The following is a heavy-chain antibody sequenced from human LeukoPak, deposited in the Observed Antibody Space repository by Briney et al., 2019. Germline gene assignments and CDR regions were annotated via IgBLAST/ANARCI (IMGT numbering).Heavy chain of an antibody. CDR3: ARIVGYSSSWYDY. CDR1: GYTFASYA. J-gene: IGHJ4*02. Sequence: ASVKVSCKASGYTFASYAMHWVRQAPGRRLEWMGWINAGNGNTKYSQKFQGRVTITRDTSASTAYMELSSLRSEDTAVYYCARIVGYSSSWYDYWGQGTLVTVSS. V-gene: IGHV1-3*01. CDR2: INAGNGNT. D-gene: IGHD6-13*01.